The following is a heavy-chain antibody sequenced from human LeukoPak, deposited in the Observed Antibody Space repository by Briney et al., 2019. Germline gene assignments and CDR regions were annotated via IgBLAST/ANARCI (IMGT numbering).Heavy chain of an antibody. CDR3: ARRGSENYYVDY. CDR2: ICYTGST. D-gene: IGHD3-10*01. Sequence: SQTLSLTCTVSGGSISSGGYYWSWTRQPPGKGLEWIGTICYTGSTYYNPSLKSRVTISVDTSKNQFSLKLSSVTAADTAVYYCARRGSENYYVDYWGQGTLVTVSS. CDR1: GGSISSGGYY. V-gene: IGHV4-39*01. J-gene: IGHJ4*02.